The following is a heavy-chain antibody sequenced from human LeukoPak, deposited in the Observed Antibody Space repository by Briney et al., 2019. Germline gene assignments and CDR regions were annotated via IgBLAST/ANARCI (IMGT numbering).Heavy chain of an antibody. Sequence: GGSLRLSCAAAGFTFSSYAVSWVRQAPGKGLEWVSVISASGGSAYYADSVKGRFTISRDNSKNTLYLLMNSLRAEDTAVYYCAKDSGSYYFDYWGQGTLVTVSS. CDR3: AKDSGSYYFDY. D-gene: IGHD1-26*01. CDR1: GFTFSSYA. J-gene: IGHJ4*02. V-gene: IGHV3-23*01. CDR2: ISASGGSA.